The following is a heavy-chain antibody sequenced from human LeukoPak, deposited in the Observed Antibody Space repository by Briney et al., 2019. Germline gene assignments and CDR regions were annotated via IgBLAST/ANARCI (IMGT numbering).Heavy chain of an antibody. J-gene: IGHJ4*02. V-gene: IGHV4-39*07. CDR1: GGSISSSSYY. CDR3: ARRGYTYYYGSGSGKFDY. CDR2: VNHSGST. D-gene: IGHD3-10*01. Sequence: PSETLSLTCTVSGGSISSSSYYWSWIRQPPGKGLEWIGEVNHSGSTNYNPSLKSRVTISVDTSKNQFSLKLSSVTAADTAVYYCARRGYTYYYGSGSGKFDYWGQGTLVTVSS.